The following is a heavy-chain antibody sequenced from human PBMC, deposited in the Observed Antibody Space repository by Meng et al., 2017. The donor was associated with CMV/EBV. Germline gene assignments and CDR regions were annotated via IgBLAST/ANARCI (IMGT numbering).Heavy chain of an antibody. J-gene: IGHJ4*02. CDR2: IKQDGSEK. V-gene: IGHV3-7*01. CDR1: GFTFSSYW. CDR3: ARDHADYYDSSGFDY. D-gene: IGHD3-22*01. Sequence: GGSLRLSCAASGFTFSSYWMSWVRQAPGKGLEWVANIKQDGSEKYYVDSVKGRFTISRDNAKNSLYLQMNSLRAEDTAVYYCARDHADYYDSSGFDYWGQGTLVTVSS.